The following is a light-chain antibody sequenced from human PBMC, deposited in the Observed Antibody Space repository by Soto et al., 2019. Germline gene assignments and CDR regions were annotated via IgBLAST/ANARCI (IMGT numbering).Light chain of an antibody. V-gene: IGKV3-20*01. CDR2: AAS. J-gene: IGKJ3*01. CDR1: QTVSSTY. Sequence: EIVLTQSPGTLSLSPGERATLSCMASQTVSSTYLAWYQQKPGQAPRLLIYAASNRATGIPDRFSGSGSGTDFTLTISRLEPEDFAVYYCQQYGSSIFTFGPGTKVDIK. CDR3: QQYGSSIFT.